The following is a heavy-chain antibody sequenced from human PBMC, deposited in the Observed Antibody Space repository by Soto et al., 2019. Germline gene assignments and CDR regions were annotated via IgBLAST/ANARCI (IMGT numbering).Heavy chain of an antibody. D-gene: IGHD3-16*01. J-gene: IGHJ4*02. Sequence: EVQLVESGGGLVQPWGSLRLSCAASGFTVSTKYMSWVRQAPGKGLEWVSVIYSGGSTFYADSVRGRFTIPRDNSKNTVNLQMNSLRAEDTAVYYCARDPWAADYWGQGTLVTVSS. CDR2: IYSGGST. V-gene: IGHV3-66*01. CDR3: ARDPWAADY. CDR1: GFTVSTKY.